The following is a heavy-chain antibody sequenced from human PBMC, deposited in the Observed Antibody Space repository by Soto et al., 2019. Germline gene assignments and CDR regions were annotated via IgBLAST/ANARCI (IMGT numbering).Heavy chain of an antibody. J-gene: IGHJ4*02. V-gene: IGHV3-23*01. CDR2: ISGSGGST. D-gene: IGHD3-10*01. Sequence: GGSLRLSCAASGFTFSSYAMSWVRQAPGKGLEWVSGISGSGGSTYYADSVKGRFTISRDNSKNTLYLQMNSLRAEDTALYYCAKSYGIRGYFDYWGQGTLVPVAS. CDR1: GFTFSSYA. CDR3: AKSYGIRGYFDY.